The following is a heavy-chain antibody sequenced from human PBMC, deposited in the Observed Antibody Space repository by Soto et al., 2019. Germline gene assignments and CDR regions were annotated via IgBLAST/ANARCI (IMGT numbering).Heavy chain of an antibody. CDR2: ISGSGGST. V-gene: IGHV3-23*01. CDR1: GFTFSSYA. J-gene: IGHJ4*02. Sequence: EVQLLESGGGLVQPGGSLRLSCAASGFTFSSYAMSWVRQAPGKGLEWVSAISGSGGSTYYADSVKGRFTISRDNSKNTLYLQMNSLRAEDTAVYYCAKDKGNDYGDYAYYFDSWGQGTLVTVSS. CDR3: AKDKGNDYGDYAYYFDS. D-gene: IGHD4-17*01.